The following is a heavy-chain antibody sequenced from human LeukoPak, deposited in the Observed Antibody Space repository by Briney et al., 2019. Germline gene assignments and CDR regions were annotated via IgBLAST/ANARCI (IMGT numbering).Heavy chain of an antibody. V-gene: IGHV4-39*01. CDR1: GGSISSSSYY. D-gene: IGHD3-16*02. J-gene: IGHJ3*02. Sequence: SETLSLTCTVSGGSISSSSYYWGWIRQPPGKGLEWIGSIYYSGSTYYNPSLKSRVTISVDTSTNQFFLRLTSVTAADTAVYYCACHVVRYREEDPFDIWGQGTMVSVSS. CDR3: ACHVVRYREEDPFDI. CDR2: IYYSGST.